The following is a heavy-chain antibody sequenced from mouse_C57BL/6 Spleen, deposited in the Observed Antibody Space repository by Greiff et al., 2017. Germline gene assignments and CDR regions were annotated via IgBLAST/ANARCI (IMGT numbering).Heavy chain of an antibody. Sequence: QVQLQQPGAELVKPGASVKLSCKASGYTFTSYWMHWVKQRPGQGLEWIGMIHPNSGSTNYNEKFKSKATLTVDKSSSTAYMQLSSLTSEDSAVYYCARLLWLRRYFDYWGQGTTLTVSS. CDR1: GYTFTSYW. V-gene: IGHV1-64*01. CDR2: IHPNSGST. CDR3: ARLLWLRRYFDY. J-gene: IGHJ2*01. D-gene: IGHD2-2*01.